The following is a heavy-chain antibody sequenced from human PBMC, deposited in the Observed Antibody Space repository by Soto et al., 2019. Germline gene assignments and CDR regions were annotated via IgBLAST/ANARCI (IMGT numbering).Heavy chain of an antibody. J-gene: IGHJ6*02. Sequence: QVQLVQSGAEVKKPGSSVKVSCKASGGTFSSYAITWVRQAPGQGLEWMGGIIPIFGTADYAQKFQGRVTITGDESTSTAYMELSSLRSEDTAVYFCASPVATVYYYYGMDVWGQGTTVTVSS. CDR1: GGTFSSYA. D-gene: IGHD2-21*02. CDR3: ASPVATVYYYYGMDV. V-gene: IGHV1-69*12. CDR2: IIPIFGTA.